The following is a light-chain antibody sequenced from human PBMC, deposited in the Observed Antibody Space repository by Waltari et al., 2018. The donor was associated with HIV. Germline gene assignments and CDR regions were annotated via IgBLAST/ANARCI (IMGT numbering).Light chain of an antibody. Sequence: EIVLTQPPGTLSLSPGESATLSCRASQTVSANYLAWYQQKPGQAPRLLIYDASTRATGIPDRFTGSGSGTDFTLTISRLEPEDFALYYCQQYGSSPRTFGQGTKVEVK. CDR3: QQYGSSPRT. J-gene: IGKJ1*01. CDR1: QTVSANY. CDR2: DAS. V-gene: IGKV3-20*01.